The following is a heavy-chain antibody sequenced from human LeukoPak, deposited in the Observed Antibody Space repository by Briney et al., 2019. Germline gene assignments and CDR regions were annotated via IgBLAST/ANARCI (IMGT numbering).Heavy chain of an antibody. V-gene: IGHV1-69*06. J-gene: IGHJ3*02. CDR2: IIPIFGTA. CDR1: GYTFTGHY. Sequence: SVKVSCKTSGYTFTGHYMHWVRQAPGQGLEWMGGIIPIFGTANYAQKFQGRVTITADKSTSTAYMELSSLRSEDTAVYYCASDLRVEQQLWLRPQRAGPHAFDIWGQGTMVTVSS. D-gene: IGHD5-18*01. CDR3: ASDLRVEQQLWLRPQRAGPHAFDI.